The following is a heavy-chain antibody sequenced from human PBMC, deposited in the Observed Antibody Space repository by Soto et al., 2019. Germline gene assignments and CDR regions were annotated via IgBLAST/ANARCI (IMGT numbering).Heavy chain of an antibody. D-gene: IGHD3-22*01. Sequence: GGSLRLSCAASGFTLSSYGMHWVRQAPGKGLEWVAVISYDGSNKYYADSVKGRFTISRDNSKNTLYLQMNSLRAEDTAVYYCAKGSWARYDSSGYYPDFDYWGQGTLVTVSS. CDR1: GFTLSSYG. CDR3: AKGSWARYDSSGYYPDFDY. V-gene: IGHV3-30*18. CDR2: ISYDGSNK. J-gene: IGHJ4*02.